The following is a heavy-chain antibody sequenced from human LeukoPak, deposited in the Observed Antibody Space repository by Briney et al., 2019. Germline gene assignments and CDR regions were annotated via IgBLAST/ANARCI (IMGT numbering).Heavy chain of an antibody. J-gene: IGHJ6*02. CDR1: GYTFTSYD. D-gene: IGHD5-18*01. V-gene: IGHV1-69*13. CDR2: IIPIFGTA. CDR3: ARAHRYSYGYSYGMDV. Sequence: SVKVSCKASGYTFTSYDINWVRQAPGQGLEWMGGIIPIFGTANYAQKFQGRVTITADESTSTAYMELSSLRSEDTAVYYCARAHRYSYGYSYGMDVWGQGTTVTVSS.